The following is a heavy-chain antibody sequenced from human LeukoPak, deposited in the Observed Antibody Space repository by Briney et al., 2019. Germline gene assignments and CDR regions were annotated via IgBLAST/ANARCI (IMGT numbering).Heavy chain of an antibody. D-gene: IGHD2/OR15-2a*01. Sequence: SETLSLTCTVSGYSISSGYYWGWIRQPPGKGLEWIGYIYYSGSTNYNPSLKSRVTISVDTSKNQFSLKLSSVTAADTAVYYCARDRGYYYNWFDPWGQGTLVTVSS. CDR3: ARDRGYYYNWFDP. J-gene: IGHJ5*02. CDR1: GYSISSGYY. CDR2: IYYSGST. V-gene: IGHV4-61*01.